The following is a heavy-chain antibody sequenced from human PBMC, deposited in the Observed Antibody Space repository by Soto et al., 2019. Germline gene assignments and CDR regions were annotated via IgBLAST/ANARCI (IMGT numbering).Heavy chain of an antibody. V-gene: IGHV3-48*02. D-gene: IGHD4-17*01. CDR3: ARDQDYAYDL. Sequence: PGGSLRLSCAASGFTFSSYTMNWVRQAPGKGLEWISYITRSSSTISYAESVKGRFTMSRDNAENSLYLQMNSLRDEDTAVYYCARDQDYAYDLWGQGTKVNVSS. CDR2: ITRSSSTI. J-gene: IGHJ3*01. CDR1: GFTFSSYT.